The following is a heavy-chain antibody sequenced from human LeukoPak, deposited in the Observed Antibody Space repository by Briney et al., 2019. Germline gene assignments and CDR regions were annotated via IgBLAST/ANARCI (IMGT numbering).Heavy chain of an antibody. Sequence: GASVKVSCKASGYTFTSYGISWVRQAPGQGLEWMGWISAYNGNTNYAQKLQGRVTMTTDTSTSTAYMELRSLRSDDTAVYYCARAKIEGFWSGYRSPDYFDYWGQGTLVTVSS. V-gene: IGHV1-18*01. CDR1: GYTFTSYG. D-gene: IGHD3-3*01. CDR3: ARAKIEGFWSGYRSPDYFDY. CDR2: ISAYNGNT. J-gene: IGHJ4*02.